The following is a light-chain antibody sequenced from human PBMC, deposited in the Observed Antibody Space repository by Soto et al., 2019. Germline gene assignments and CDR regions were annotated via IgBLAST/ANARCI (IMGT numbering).Light chain of an antibody. CDR2: VNS. J-gene: IGLJ1*01. V-gene: IGLV1-40*01. CDR3: QSYDSSLSGYV. Sequence: QSVLTQPPSVSGAPGQRVTISCTGSSSSIGAGYDVHWNQQLPGTAPKLLIYVNSNRPSGVPDRFSGSKSGASASLAITGLQAEDEADYYCQSYDSSLSGYVFGTGTKLTVL. CDR1: SSSIGAGYD.